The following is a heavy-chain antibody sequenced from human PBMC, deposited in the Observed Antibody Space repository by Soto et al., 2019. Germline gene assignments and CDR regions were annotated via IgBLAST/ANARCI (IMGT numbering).Heavy chain of an antibody. J-gene: IGHJ6*02. CDR3: ARILSYGYYYYYYGMDV. Sequence: GASVKVSCKASGYTFTSYDINWVRQATGQGLEWMGWMNPNSGSAGYAQKFQGRVTMTRNTSISTAYMELSSLRSEDTAVYYCARILSYGYYYYYYGMDVWGQGTTVTVSS. CDR2: MNPNSGSA. D-gene: IGHD1-26*01. V-gene: IGHV1-8*01. CDR1: GYTFTSYD.